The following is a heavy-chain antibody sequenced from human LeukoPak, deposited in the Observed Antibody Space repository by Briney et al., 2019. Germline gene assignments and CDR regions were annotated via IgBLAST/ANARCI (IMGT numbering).Heavy chain of an antibody. J-gene: IGHJ4*02. D-gene: IGHD6-6*01. V-gene: IGHV1-8*01. Sequence: ASVKVCCKASGYTFTSYDINWVPQSTGQGLEWMGWMNPNSGNTGYAQKFQGRVTMTRNTTISTAYMELRSVRSEDTAVYYCARAHRRIAALEYYFDYWGQKTLLTVSS. CDR3: ARAHRRIAALEYYFDY. CDR1: GYTFTSYD. CDR2: MNPNSGNT.